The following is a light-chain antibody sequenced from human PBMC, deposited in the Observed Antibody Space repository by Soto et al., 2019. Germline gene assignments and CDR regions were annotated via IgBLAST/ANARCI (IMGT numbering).Light chain of an antibody. J-gene: IGKJ1*01. Sequence: EIVMTQSPATLSVSPGERATLSCGASQSVSSNLAWYQQKPGQAPSLLIYGASTTATGIPARFSGSGSGTEFTLTISSLQSEDFAVYYCQQYNNWPSTFGQGTKVDIK. CDR1: QSVSSN. CDR2: GAS. CDR3: QQYNNWPST. V-gene: IGKV3-15*01.